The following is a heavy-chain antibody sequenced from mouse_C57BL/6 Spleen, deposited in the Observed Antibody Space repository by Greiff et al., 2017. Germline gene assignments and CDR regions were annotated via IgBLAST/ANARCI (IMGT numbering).Heavy chain of an antibody. CDR1: GYAFSSSW. J-gene: IGHJ4*01. CDR2: IYPGDGDT. D-gene: IGHD1-1*01. CDR3: ARSTTSGPYYYALDY. V-gene: IGHV1-82*01. Sequence: VQLQQSGPELVKPGASVKISCKASGYAFSSSWMNWVKQRPGKGLEWIGRIYPGDGDTNYNGKFKGKATMTAEKSSSTAYMQLSSLTSEDSTVYICARSTTSGPYYYALDYWGQGTSVTVSS.